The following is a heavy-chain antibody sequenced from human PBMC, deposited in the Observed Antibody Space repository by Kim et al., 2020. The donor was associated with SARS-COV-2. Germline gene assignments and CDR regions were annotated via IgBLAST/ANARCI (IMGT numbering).Heavy chain of an antibody. D-gene: IGHD3-10*01. CDR3: ARGRLFAGHSGSYFY. J-gene: IGHJ4*02. CDR2: INHSGST. Sequence: SETLSLTCAVYGGSFSGYYWSWIRQPPGKGLEWIGEINHSGSTNYNPSLKSRVTISVDTSKNQFSLKLSSVTAADTAVYYCARGRLFAGHSGSYFYWGQGTLVTVSS. V-gene: IGHV4-34*01. CDR1: GGSFSGYY.